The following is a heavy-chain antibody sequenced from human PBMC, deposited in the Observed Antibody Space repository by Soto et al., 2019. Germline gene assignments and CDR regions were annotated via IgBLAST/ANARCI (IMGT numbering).Heavy chain of an antibody. Sequence: GASVKVSCKASGYTFTGYYMHWVRQAPGQGLEWMGWINPNSGGTNYAQKFQGWVTMTRDTSISTAYMELSRLRSDDTAVYYCARPASTVTISGGSSEPKNWFDPWGQGTLVTVSS. CDR1: GYTFTGYY. CDR3: ARPASTVTISGGSSEPKNWFDP. CDR2: INPNSGGT. D-gene: IGHD4-17*01. V-gene: IGHV1-2*04. J-gene: IGHJ5*02.